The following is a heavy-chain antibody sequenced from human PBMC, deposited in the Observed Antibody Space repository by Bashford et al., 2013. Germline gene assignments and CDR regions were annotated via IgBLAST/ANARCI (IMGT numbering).Heavy chain of an antibody. CDR3: ARTHHYDSGGYFVG. Sequence: SETLSLTCTVSGSITGYHWSWIRQSPGKGLEWIGYIYYSGSTSLNPSLKSRVTISVDTSQSQFSLNLRSVTAADTAVYYCARTHHYDSGGYFVGWGQGTLVTVSS. D-gene: IGHD3-22*01. CDR1: GSITGYH. V-gene: IGHV4-59*08. CDR2: IYYSGST. J-gene: IGHJ4*02.